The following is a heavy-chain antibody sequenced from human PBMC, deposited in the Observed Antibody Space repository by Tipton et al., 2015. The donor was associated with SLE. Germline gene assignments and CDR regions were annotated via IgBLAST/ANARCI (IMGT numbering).Heavy chain of an antibody. J-gene: IGHJ4*02. Sequence: RSLRLSCAASGFTFSSYGMHWVRQAPGKGLEWVAVIWYDGSNKYYADSVKGRFTISRDNSKNTLYLQMNSLRVEDTAVYYCARDAGGGAAAADHFDYWGQGTLVTVSS. CDR2: IWYDGSNK. D-gene: IGHD6-13*01. CDR3: ARDAGGGAAAADHFDY. CDR1: GFTFSSYG. V-gene: IGHV3-33*01.